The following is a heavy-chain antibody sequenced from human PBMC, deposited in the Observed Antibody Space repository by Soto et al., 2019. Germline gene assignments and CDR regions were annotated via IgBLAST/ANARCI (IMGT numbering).Heavy chain of an antibody. CDR3: LIDIENRRAVVGFTPIYHYYMDV. J-gene: IGHJ6*03. D-gene: IGHD6-19*01. CDR2: LYSDGST. Sequence: GGSLRLSCEGSGLTVSSNYMSWVRQAPGKGLKRVSVLYSDGSTIYSDSVKGRFTISRDDSKNTLFLQMSSLRVEDTAVYYCLIDIENRRAVVGFTPIYHYYMDVWGRGTTVTVSS. V-gene: IGHV3-66*01. CDR1: GLTVSSNY.